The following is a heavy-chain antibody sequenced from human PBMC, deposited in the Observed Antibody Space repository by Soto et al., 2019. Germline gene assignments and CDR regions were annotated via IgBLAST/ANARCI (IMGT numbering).Heavy chain of an antibody. Sequence: GASVKVSCKASGGTFSSYAISWVRQAPGQGLEWMGGIIPIFGTANYAQKFQGRVTITADESTSTAYMELSSLRSEDTAVYYCARVGHSSSSALCHRPSYYYGMDVWGQGTTVTVSS. D-gene: IGHD6-6*01. CDR2: IIPIFGTA. J-gene: IGHJ6*02. CDR1: GGTFSSYA. V-gene: IGHV1-69*13. CDR3: ARVGHSSSSALCHRPSYYYGMDV.